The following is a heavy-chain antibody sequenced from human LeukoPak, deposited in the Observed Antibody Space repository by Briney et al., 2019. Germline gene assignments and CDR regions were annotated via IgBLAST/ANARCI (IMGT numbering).Heavy chain of an antibody. J-gene: IGHJ4*02. CDR3: ARETNFGFWSGYYTDYFDY. D-gene: IGHD3-3*01. CDR2: IYTSGST. Sequence: SETLSLTCTVSGGSISSGSYYWSWIRQPAGKGLEWIVRIYTSGSTNYNPSLKSRATISVDTSKNQFSLKLSSVTAADTAVYYCARETNFGFWSGYYTDYFDYWGQGTLVTVSS. CDR1: GGSISSGSYY. V-gene: IGHV4-61*02.